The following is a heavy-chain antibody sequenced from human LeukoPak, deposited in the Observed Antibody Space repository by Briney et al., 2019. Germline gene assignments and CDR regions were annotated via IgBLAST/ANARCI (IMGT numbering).Heavy chain of an antibody. V-gene: IGHV3-48*01. Sequence: GGTLRLSCAASGLPFSSYSMNWVRQAPGKGREWVSYISSSSSTIYYADSVKGRFTFSRDNAKNSLYLQMNGLRAEGTGVYYCARVSGYYYMDVWGEGTTVTVS. D-gene: IGHD3-10*01. J-gene: IGHJ6*03. CDR3: ARVSGYYYMDV. CDR2: ISSSSSTI. CDR1: GLPFSSYS.